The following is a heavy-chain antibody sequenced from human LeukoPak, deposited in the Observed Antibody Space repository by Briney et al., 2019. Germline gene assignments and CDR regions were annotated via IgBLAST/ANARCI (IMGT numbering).Heavy chain of an antibody. J-gene: IGHJ6*03. CDR2: IKQDGSEK. CDR1: GFTFSSYW. Sequence: GGSLRLSRAASGFTFSSYWMSWVRQAPGKGLEWVANIKQDGSEKYYVDSVKGRFTISRDNAKNPLYLQMNSLRAEDTAVYYCAREVRYYYYYMDVWGKGTTVTVSS. D-gene: IGHD3-10*01. V-gene: IGHV3-7*01. CDR3: AREVRYYYYYMDV.